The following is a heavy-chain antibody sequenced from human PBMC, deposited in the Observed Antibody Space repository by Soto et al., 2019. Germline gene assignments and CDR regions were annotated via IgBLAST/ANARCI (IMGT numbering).Heavy chain of an antibody. CDR3: TTVGGWGHVGSNYIPNDY. V-gene: IGHV3-15*01. J-gene: IGHJ4*02. D-gene: IGHD4-4*01. CDR1: GFTFSNAW. CDR2: IKSKTDGGTT. Sequence: GGSLRLSCAASGFTFSNAWMSWVRQAPGKGLEWVGRIKSKTDGGTTDYAAPVKGRFTITREDSKNTLYLQMNSLKTEDTAVYYCTTVGGWGHVGSNYIPNDYWGQGTLVTVSS.